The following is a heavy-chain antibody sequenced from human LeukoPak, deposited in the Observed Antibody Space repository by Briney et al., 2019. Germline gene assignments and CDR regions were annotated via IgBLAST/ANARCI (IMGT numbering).Heavy chain of an antibody. Sequence: GGSLRLSCAASGFTFSTYGMHWVRQAPGKGLEWVALISYDGSNIYYADSVKGRFTISRDRSMNTLYLQMNSLRGEDTAVYFCAKDSSPAYFDYWGQGTLVTASS. CDR3: AKDSSPAYFDY. CDR1: GFTFSTYG. V-gene: IGHV3-30*18. D-gene: IGHD6-6*01. CDR2: ISYDGSNI. J-gene: IGHJ4*02.